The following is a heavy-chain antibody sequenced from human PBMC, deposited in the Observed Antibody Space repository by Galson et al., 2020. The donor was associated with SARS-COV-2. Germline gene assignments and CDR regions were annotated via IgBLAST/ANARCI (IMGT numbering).Heavy chain of an antibody. CDR3: ARALQEITIFGEVVRSSQWFDP. CDR2: VNHSGGA. D-gene: IGHD3-3*01. CDR1: GGSVSGYY. J-gene: IGHJ5*02. Sequence: HSETLSLTCTVYGGSVSGYYWTWIRQPPGKGLQWIGEVNHSGGANYNPSLKSRLIISIDTSKNQFSLKLSSVTAADTAVYYCARALQEITIFGEVVRSSQWFDPWGQGTLVTVSS. V-gene: IGHV4-34*01.